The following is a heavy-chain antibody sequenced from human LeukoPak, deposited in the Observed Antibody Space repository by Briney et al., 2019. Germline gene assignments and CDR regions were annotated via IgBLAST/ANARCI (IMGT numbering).Heavy chain of an antibody. V-gene: IGHV3-11*03. Sequence: KPGGSLRLSCAASGFTFSDYYMSWIRQAPGKGLEWVSYISSSSYTNYADSVKGRFTISRDNAKNSLYLQMNSLRAEDTAVYYCASVGHYYDSSGYYSYYFDYWGQGTLVTVSS. CDR2: ISSSSYT. CDR3: ASVGHYYDSSGYYSYYFDY. CDR1: GFTFSDYY. J-gene: IGHJ4*02. D-gene: IGHD3-22*01.